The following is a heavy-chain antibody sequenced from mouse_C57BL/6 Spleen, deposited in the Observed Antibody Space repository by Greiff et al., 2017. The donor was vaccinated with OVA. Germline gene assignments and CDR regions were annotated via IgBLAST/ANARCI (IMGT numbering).Heavy chain of an antibody. CDR2: INPTNGYT. Sequence: VQLVESGAELVKPGASVKLSCKASGYTFTSYWMHWVKQRPGQGLEWIGYINPTNGYTKYNQKFKDKATLTAEKSSSTAYMQLSSLTYEDSAVYYCASSCASDYWGQGTTVTVSS. CDR1: GYTFTSYW. V-gene: IGHV1-7*01. J-gene: IGHJ2*01. CDR3: ASSCASDY.